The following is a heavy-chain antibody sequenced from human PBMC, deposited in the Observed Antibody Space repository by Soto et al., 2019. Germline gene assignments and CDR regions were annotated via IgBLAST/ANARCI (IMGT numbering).Heavy chain of an antibody. CDR2: INAGNGNT. Sequence: ASVKVSCTASGYTFTSYAMHWVRQAPGQRLEWMGWINAGNGNTKYSQKFQGRVTITRDTSASTAYMQLSSLTSEDTAVYYCARDDSGFSGSHYIDYFNYWGQGALVTVSS. D-gene: IGHD1-26*01. J-gene: IGHJ4*02. CDR3: ARDDSGFSGSHYIDYFNY. V-gene: IGHV1-3*01. CDR1: GYTFTSYA.